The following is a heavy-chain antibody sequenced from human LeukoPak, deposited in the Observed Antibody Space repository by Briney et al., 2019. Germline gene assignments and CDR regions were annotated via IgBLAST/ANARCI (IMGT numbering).Heavy chain of an antibody. V-gene: IGHV3-21*04. CDR3: ARDGHYDILTGYFQD. J-gene: IGHJ1*01. CDR1: GFTFNSYS. CDR2: ISSSSTYI. Sequence: GGSLRLSCAASGFTFNSYSINWVRQAPGKGLEWVSSISSSSTYIYYADSVKGRFTISRDNAKNSLYLQMNSLRAEDTAVYYCARDGHYDILTGYFQDWGQGTLVTVSS. D-gene: IGHD3-9*01.